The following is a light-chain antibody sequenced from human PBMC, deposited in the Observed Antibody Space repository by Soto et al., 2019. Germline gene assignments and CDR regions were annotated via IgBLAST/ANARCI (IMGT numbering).Light chain of an antibody. CDR2: GAS. J-gene: IGKJ1*01. V-gene: IGKV3-20*01. CDR1: QSVSSDY. Sequence: EIVLTQSPGTLSLSPGERATLSCRASQSVSSDYLTWYQQRPGQAPRLLIYGASIRATGIPDRFSGSGSGTDFSLTISRLEPEDFAVYYCQHYDSARWTFGLGTKVDIK. CDR3: QHYDSARWT.